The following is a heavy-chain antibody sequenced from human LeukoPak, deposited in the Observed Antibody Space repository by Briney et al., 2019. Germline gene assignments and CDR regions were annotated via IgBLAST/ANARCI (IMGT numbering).Heavy chain of an antibody. D-gene: IGHD3-9*01. CDR2: ISSDGSNK. V-gene: IGHV3-30*03. CDR1: GFTFSSYG. CDR3: ARAILTGYYSKVSNFDY. Sequence: GGSLRLSCAASGFTFSSYGMHWVRQAPGKGLEWVAIISSDGSNKSYADSVKGRFTISRDYAKNSLYLQMNSLRAEDTALYYCARAILTGYYSKVSNFDYWGQGTLVTVSS. J-gene: IGHJ4*02.